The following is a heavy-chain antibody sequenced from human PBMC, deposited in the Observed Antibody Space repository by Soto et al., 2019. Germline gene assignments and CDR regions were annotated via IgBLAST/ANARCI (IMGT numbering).Heavy chain of an antibody. Sequence: QVQLQQWGAGPLRPLETLSLTCGVSGGSFSGYYWAWIRQSPGKGLEWIGEINDCGSINYNPSLKSRVSISVDTSKNHYSLNLRSVTAAATAVYYCARESHDILTGPPWVWYFDLWGRGTLVTVSS. CDR2: INDCGSI. CDR3: ARESHDILTGPPWVWYFDL. CDR1: GGSFSGYY. J-gene: IGHJ2*01. D-gene: IGHD3-9*01. V-gene: IGHV4-34*01.